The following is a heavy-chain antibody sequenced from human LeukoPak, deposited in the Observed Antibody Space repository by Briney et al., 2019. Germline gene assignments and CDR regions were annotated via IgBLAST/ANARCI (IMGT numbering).Heavy chain of an antibody. CDR3: ARVNYGSGSYPSDLDY. Sequence: GGSLRLSCAASGFTFSSYEMNWVRQAPGKGLEWVSYISSSGRTIYYADSVKGRFTISRDNAKKSLYLQVNSLRAEDTAVYYCARVNYGSGSYPSDLDYWGQGTLVTVSS. V-gene: IGHV3-48*03. CDR1: GFTFSSYE. J-gene: IGHJ4*02. CDR2: ISSSGRTI. D-gene: IGHD3-10*01.